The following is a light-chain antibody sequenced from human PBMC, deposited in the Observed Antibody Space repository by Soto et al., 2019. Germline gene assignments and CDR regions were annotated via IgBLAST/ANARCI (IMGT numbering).Light chain of an antibody. V-gene: IGLV1-40*01. Sequence: QSVLTQPHSVSGAPGQRVTISCTGSSSNIGAGYDVHWYQQLPGTAPKILIYGNSNRPSGVPDRFSGSKSGTSASLAITGLQAEDEADYYCQSYDSSLSGVVFGGGTKLTVL. CDR1: SSNIGAGYD. J-gene: IGLJ2*01. CDR2: GNS. CDR3: QSYDSSLSGVV.